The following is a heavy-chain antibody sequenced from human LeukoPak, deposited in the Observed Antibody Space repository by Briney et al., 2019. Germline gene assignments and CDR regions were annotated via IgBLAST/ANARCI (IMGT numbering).Heavy chain of an antibody. CDR1: GGSFSGYY. CDR2: INHSGST. V-gene: IGHV4-34*01. Sequence: PSETLSLTCAVYGGSFSGYYWSWIRQPPGKGLEWIGEINHSGSTNYNPSLKSRVTISVDTSKNQFSLKLSSVTAAGPAVYYCASYGDYSPGAFDVWGQGTMVTVSS. D-gene: IGHD4-17*01. J-gene: IGHJ3*01. CDR3: ASYGDYSPGAFDV.